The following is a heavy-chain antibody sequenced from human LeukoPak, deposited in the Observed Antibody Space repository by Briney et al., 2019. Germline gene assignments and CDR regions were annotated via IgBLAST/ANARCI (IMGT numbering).Heavy chain of an antibody. V-gene: IGHV3-21*01. Sequence: GGSLRLSCAVSGFPLSDAWMNWVRQAPGKGLEWVSTISTSSSYKYYADSVKGRFTISRDNAKNSLYLQMNSLRAEDTAVYYCARDLEDYNNYGEMAIWGQGALVTVSS. CDR3: ARDLEDYNNYGEMAI. D-gene: IGHD4-11*01. J-gene: IGHJ4*02. CDR2: ISTSSSYK. CDR1: GFPLSDAW.